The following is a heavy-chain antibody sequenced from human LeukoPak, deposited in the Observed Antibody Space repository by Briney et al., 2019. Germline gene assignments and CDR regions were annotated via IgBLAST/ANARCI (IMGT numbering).Heavy chain of an antibody. CDR2: ISSSGTYA. CDR1: GLTFSGTY. CDR3: VRAIGRGPGGHFDY. V-gene: IGHV3-11*05. Sequence: GGSLRLSCAASGLTFSGTYMSWIRQAPGKGLEWVSYISSSGTYAEYADSVKGRFTISKDNAKNALYLQMNSLRGEDTAVYYCVRAIGRGPGGHFDYWGQGTLVTVSS. D-gene: IGHD3-10*01. J-gene: IGHJ4*02.